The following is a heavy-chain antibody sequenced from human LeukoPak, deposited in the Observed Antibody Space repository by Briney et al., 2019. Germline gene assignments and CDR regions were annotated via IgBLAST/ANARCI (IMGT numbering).Heavy chain of an antibody. CDR3: ARSSSGRTPPGY. V-gene: IGHV4-59*01. CDR1: GGSINNYY. D-gene: IGHD3-22*01. CDR2: IYYSGGSGST. J-gene: IGHJ4*02. Sequence: PSETLSRTCTVSGGSINNYYWSWIRQSPGKGLEWIGYIYYSGGSGSTNYNPSFKSRVTISVDMSKNQFSLKLNSVAAADTAVYYCARSSSGRTPPGYWGQGTLVTVSS.